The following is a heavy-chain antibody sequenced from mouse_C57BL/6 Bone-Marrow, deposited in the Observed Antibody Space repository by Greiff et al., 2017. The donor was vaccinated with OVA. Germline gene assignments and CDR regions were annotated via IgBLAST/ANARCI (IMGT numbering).Heavy chain of an antibody. D-gene: IGHD1-1*02. V-gene: IGHV14-1*01. J-gene: IGHJ3*01. CDR2: IDPEDGDT. CDR1: GFNIKDYY. CDR3: TTRHYGPSVAY. Sequence: EVQLQQSGAELVRPGASVKLSCTASGFNIKDYYMHWVKQRPEQGLEWIGRIDPEDGDTEYAPKFQGKATMTADTSSNTAYLQLSSLTSEDTAVYYCTTRHYGPSVAYWGQGTLDTVSA.